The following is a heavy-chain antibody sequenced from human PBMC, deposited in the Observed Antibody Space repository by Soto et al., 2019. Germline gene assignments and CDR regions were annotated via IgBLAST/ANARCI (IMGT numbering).Heavy chain of an antibody. V-gene: IGHV3-23*01. D-gene: IGHD6-13*01. CDR2: ISVTGAST. CDR1: GLTFSGSA. J-gene: IGHJ4*02. Sequence: GGSLRLSCVASGLTFSGSAMGWVRQAPGKGLEWVSSISVTGASTYYADSVQGRFTVSRDNSKDTFFLEMNSLRAEDTAVYFCAKIRSIAAAFSDYWGQGTLVTVSS. CDR3: AKIRSIAAAFSDY.